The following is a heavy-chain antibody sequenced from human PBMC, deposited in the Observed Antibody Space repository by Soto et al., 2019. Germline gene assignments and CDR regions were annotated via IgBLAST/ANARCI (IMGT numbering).Heavy chain of an antibody. CDR1: GFTFSSYS. CDR2: ISSSSSYI. J-gene: IGHJ4*02. CDR3: ARALIIAARNLDY. D-gene: IGHD6-6*01. Sequence: GGSLRLSCAASGFTFSSYSMNWVRQAPGKGLEWVSSISSSSSYIYYADSVKGRFTISRDNAKNSLYLQMNSLRAEDTAVYYCARALIIAARNLDYWGQGTLVTVSS. V-gene: IGHV3-21*01.